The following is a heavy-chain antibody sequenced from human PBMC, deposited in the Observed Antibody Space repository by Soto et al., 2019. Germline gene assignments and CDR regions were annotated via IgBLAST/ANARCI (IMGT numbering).Heavy chain of an antibody. CDR1: GFTFSSYA. J-gene: IGHJ4*02. CDR3: ASSKSSGSFDY. CDR2: ISTNGGST. D-gene: IGHD3-22*01. V-gene: IGHV3-64*04. Sequence: PGGSLRLSCSASGFTFSSYAMHWVRQAPGKGLEYVSSISTNGGSTHYADSVKGRFTISRDNSKNTLYLQMNSLRAEDTAVYYCASSKSSGSFDYWGQGTLVTVSS.